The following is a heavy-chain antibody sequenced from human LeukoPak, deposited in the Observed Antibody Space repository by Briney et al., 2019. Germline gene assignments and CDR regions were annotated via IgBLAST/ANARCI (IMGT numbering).Heavy chain of an antibody. J-gene: IGHJ4*02. Sequence: GGSLRLPCAASGFTFSSYWMSWVRQAPGKGLEWVANIKQDGSEKYYVDSVKGRFTISRDNANNSRYLQMNSLRAEDTAVYYCAREADTAMVQGTYYFDYWGQGTLVTVSS. V-gene: IGHV3-7*03. CDR2: IKQDGSEK. CDR1: GFTFSSYW. CDR3: AREADTAMVQGTYYFDY. D-gene: IGHD5-18*01.